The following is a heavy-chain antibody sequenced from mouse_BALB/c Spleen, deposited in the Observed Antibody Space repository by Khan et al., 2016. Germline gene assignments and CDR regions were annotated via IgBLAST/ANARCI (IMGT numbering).Heavy chain of an antibody. D-gene: IGHD2-14*01. J-gene: IGHJ4*01. CDR1: GFSLTSYG. Sequence: QVQLKESGPGLVAPSQSLSITCTISGFSLTSYGVHWVRQPPGKGLEWLVVIWSDGSTTYNSALKSRLSISKDHSKSQVFLKMNSLQTDDTAMYYWARHRYDGEYYYARDYWCQGTSVTVSS. V-gene: IGHV2-6-1*01. CDR2: IWSDGST. CDR3: ARHRYDGEYYYARDY.